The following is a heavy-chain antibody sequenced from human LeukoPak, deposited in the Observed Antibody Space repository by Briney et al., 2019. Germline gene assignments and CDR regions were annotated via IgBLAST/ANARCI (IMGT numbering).Heavy chain of an antibody. Sequence: SETLSLTCAVSGYSISSGYYWGWIRQPPGKGLEWIGSIYHSGSTYYNPSLKSRVTISVDTSKNQFSLKLSSVTAADTAVYYCAREVLRYYYDSSGYFDYWGQGTLVTVSS. CDR3: AREVLRYYYDSSGYFDY. V-gene: IGHV4-38-2*02. CDR1: GYSISSGYY. CDR2: IYHSGST. D-gene: IGHD3-22*01. J-gene: IGHJ4*02.